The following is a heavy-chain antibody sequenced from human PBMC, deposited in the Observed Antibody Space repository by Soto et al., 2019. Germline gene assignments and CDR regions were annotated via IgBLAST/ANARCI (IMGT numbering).Heavy chain of an antibody. CDR2: ISAYNGNT. V-gene: IGHV1-18*01. CDR1: VLTLASIG. D-gene: IGHD3-3*01. CDR3: ARGTYDFWSGRDYYYGMDV. Sequence: GAPVTVCSEACVLTLASIGLSCGWQAPRQGPEWMGWISAYNGNTNYAQKLQGRVTMTTDTSTSTAYMELRSLRSDDTAVYYCARGTYDFWSGRDYYYGMDVWGQGTTVTVSS. J-gene: IGHJ6*02.